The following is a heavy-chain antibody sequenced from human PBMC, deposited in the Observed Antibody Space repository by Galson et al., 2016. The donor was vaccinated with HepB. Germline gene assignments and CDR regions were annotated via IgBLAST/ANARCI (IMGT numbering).Heavy chain of an antibody. CDR1: GGSISSSNW. V-gene: IGHV4/OR15-8*02. CDR2: ISDSGNT. D-gene: IGHD3-16*01. J-gene: IGHJ4*02. CDR3: TTYLVGHGGTGY. Sequence: SETLSLTCAVSGGSISSSNWWSWVRQPPGKGLEWIGSISDSGNTYYNPSLRGRVSMSIDTAKNQFSLSLTSVTAADTAVYYCTTYLVGHGGTGYWGQGTLVTVAS.